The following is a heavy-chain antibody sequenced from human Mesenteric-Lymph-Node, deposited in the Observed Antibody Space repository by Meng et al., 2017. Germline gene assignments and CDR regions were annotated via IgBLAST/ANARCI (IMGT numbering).Heavy chain of an antibody. Sequence: QVQLHQSRTGLVHPSQTLPLTCASSGASVSSNSAAWNWFRQSPSRGLEWLGRTYYRSKWSNDYAVSVKSRITINPDTSKNQFSLQLNSVTPEDTAVYYCARFVGATKIFDYWGQGTLVTVSS. CDR3: ARFVGATKIFDY. V-gene: IGHV6-1*01. CDR1: GASVSSNSAA. J-gene: IGHJ4*02. D-gene: IGHD1-26*01. CDR2: TYYRSKWSN.